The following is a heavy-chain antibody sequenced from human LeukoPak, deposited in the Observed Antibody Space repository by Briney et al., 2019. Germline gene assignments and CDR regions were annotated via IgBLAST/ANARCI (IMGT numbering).Heavy chain of an antibody. CDR1: GFSLSTSGVG. Sequence: ESRPTLVKPTQTLTLTCTFSGFSLSTSGVGVGWIRQPPGKALEWLALLYWNDDRRYSPSLNNRLTITKDTSKNQVVLRMTNMDPVDTGTYYCAHMVNTVTTSWGAFDIWGQGTVVTVSS. CDR2: LYWNDDR. CDR3: AHMVNTVTTSWGAFDI. V-gene: IGHV2-5*01. J-gene: IGHJ3*02. D-gene: IGHD4-17*01.